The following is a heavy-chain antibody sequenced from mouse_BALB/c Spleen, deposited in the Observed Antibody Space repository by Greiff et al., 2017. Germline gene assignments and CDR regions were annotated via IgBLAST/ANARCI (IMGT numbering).Heavy chain of an antibody. D-gene: IGHD2-4*01. CDR1: GFTFSSYG. CDR2: ISSGGSYT. Sequence: DVMLVESGGDLVKPGGSLKLSCAASGFTFSSYGMSWVRQTPDKRLEWVATISSGGSYTYYPDSVKGRFTISRDNAKNTLYLQMSSLKSEDTAMYYCAIYYDYDDYAMDYWGQGTSVTVSS. CDR3: AIYYDYDDYAMDY. J-gene: IGHJ4*01. V-gene: IGHV5-6*02.